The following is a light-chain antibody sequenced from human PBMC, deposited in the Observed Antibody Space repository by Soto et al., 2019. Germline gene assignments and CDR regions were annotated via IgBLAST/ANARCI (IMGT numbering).Light chain of an antibody. Sequence: QSVLTQPPSVSGAPGQRVTISCTGSSSNIGAGYDVHWYQQLPGTAPKLLIYGNSNRPSGVSNRFSGSKSGNTASLTISGLQAEDEADYYCSSYTSSSTLDVVFGGGTKLTVL. CDR2: GNS. V-gene: IGLV1-40*01. J-gene: IGLJ2*01. CDR3: SSYTSSSTLDVV. CDR1: SSNIGAGYD.